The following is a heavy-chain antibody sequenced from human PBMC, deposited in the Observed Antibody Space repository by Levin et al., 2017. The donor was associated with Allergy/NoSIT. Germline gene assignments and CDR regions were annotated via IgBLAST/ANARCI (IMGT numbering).Heavy chain of an antibody. CDR3: AREWRRGTHTSWYGGVGMDV. Sequence: GGSLRLSCAASGFTFSSSEMNWVRQAPGKGLEWVSYISSIGSPIYYADSVKGRFTISRDNAKNSLYLQINSLRAEDTALYDCAREWRRGTHTSWYGGVGMDVWGQGTTVTVSS. V-gene: IGHV3-48*03. CDR1: GFTFSSSE. D-gene: IGHD6-13*01. CDR2: ISSIGSPI. J-gene: IGHJ6*02.